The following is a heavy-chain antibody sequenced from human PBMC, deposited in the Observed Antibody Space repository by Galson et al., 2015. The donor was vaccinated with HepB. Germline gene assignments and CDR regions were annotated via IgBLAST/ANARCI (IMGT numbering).Heavy chain of an antibody. D-gene: IGHD6-19*01. CDR2: INPNSGGT. CDR3: ARVQRIAVAGTDFDY. CDR1: GYTFTGYY. Sequence: SVKVSCKASGYTFTGYYMHWVRQAPGQGLEWMGWINPNSGGTNYAQKFQGRVTMTRDTSISTAYMELSRLRSDDTAVYYCARVQRIAVAGTDFDYWGQGTLVTVSS. V-gene: IGHV1-2*02. J-gene: IGHJ4*02.